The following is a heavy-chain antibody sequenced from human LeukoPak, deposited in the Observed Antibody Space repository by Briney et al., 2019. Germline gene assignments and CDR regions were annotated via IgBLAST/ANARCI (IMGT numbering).Heavy chain of an antibody. Sequence: SETLSLTCTVSGGSISSYYWSWVRQPPGKGLEWIGYICYSGSTNYNPSLKSRVTISVDTSKNQFSLRLSSVTAADTAVYYCARGFGESEYYYYGMDVWGQGTTVTVSS. CDR2: ICYSGST. J-gene: IGHJ6*02. CDR3: ARGFGESEYYYYGMDV. CDR1: GGSISSYY. D-gene: IGHD3-10*01. V-gene: IGHV4-59*08.